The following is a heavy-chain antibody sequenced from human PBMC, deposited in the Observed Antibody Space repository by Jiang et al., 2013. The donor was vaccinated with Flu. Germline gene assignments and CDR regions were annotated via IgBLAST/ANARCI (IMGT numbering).Heavy chain of an antibody. D-gene: IGHD6-19*01. CDR1: EYTFTNYW. V-gene: IGHV5-51*01. CDR3: ASHPLSHGSGWSESGY. J-gene: IGHJ4*02. CDR2: IYPGDSHT. Sequence: GAEVKKPGESLKISCKGSEYTFTNYWIAWVRQMPGKGLEWMGIIYPGDSHTRYSPSFQGQVTISADKSTSTAYLQWSSLKASDTAMYYCASHPLSHGSGWSESGYWGQGTLVTVSS.